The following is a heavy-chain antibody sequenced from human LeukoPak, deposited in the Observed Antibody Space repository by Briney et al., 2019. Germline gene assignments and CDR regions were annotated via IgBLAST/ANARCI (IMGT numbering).Heavy chain of an antibody. Sequence: SETLSLTCTVSGGSISSYSYYWGWIRQPPGKGLEWIGNIYYSGSTYYNPSLQSRVTISVDTSKNQFSLKLSSVTASDTAVYYCARRITIFGVVILPDAFDIWGQGTMVTVSS. CDR2: IYYSGST. V-gene: IGHV4-39*01. CDR3: ARRITIFGVVILPDAFDI. CDR1: GGSISSYSYY. J-gene: IGHJ3*02. D-gene: IGHD3-3*01.